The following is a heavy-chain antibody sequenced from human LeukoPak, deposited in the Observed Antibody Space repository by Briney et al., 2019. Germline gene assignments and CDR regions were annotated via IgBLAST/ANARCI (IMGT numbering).Heavy chain of an antibody. CDR2: IYYIGST. J-gene: IGHJ4*02. D-gene: IGHD6-13*01. CDR3: ARYSSWYVDY. Sequence: SETLSLTCTVSGGSISSYYWSWIRQPPGKGLEWIGYIYYIGSTNYNPSLKSRVTISVDTSKNQFSLKLSSVTAAATAVYYCARYSSWYVDYWGQGTLVTVSS. CDR1: GGSISSYY. V-gene: IGHV4-59*01.